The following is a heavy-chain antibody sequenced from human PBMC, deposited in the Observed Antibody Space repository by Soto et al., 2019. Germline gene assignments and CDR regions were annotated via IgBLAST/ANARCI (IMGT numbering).Heavy chain of an antibody. J-gene: IGHJ4*02. CDR2: IWYDGSNK. D-gene: IGHD6-19*01. V-gene: IGHV3-33*01. CDR1: GYKFSTYA. CDR3: ARDLGGSPTGYSSGRPIDY. Sequence: GGSLRLSCAASGYKFSTYAMYGVRQAPGKGLEWVAVIWYDGSNKYYADSVKGRFTISRDNSKNTLYLQINSLRAEDTAVYYSARDLGGSPTGYSSGRPIDYWGQGTLVTVSS.